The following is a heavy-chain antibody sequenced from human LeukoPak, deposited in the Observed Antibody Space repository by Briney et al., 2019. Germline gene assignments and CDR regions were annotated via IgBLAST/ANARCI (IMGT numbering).Heavy chain of an antibody. CDR2: IYYSGST. CDR1: GGSTSSGGYY. D-gene: IGHD5-24*01. Sequence: SETLSLTCSVSGGSTSSGGYYWSWIRQHPGKGLEWIGYIYYSGSTYYNPSLKSRVTISLDTSKNQFSLRLSSVTAADTAVYDCASCAREGWLHPFDSWGQGTLVTVSS. J-gene: IGHJ4*02. V-gene: IGHV4-31*03. CDR3: ASCAREGWLHPFDS.